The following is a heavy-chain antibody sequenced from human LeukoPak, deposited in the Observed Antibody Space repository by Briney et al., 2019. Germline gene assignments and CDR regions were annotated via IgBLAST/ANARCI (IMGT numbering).Heavy chain of an antibody. D-gene: IGHD3-22*01. Sequence: SETLSLTCTVSGGSISSYYWSWIRQPPGKGLEWIGYIYYSGSTNYNPSLKSRVTISVDTSKNQFSLKLSSVTAADTAVYYCARAPGYDSDVDVWGQGTTVTVSS. J-gene: IGHJ6*02. CDR1: GGSISSYY. V-gene: IGHV4-59*01. CDR3: ARAPGYDSDVDV. CDR2: IYYSGST.